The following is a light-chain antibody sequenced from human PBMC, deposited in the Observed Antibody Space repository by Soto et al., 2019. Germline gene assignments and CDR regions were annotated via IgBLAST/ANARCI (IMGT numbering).Light chain of an antibody. J-gene: IGKJ5*01. CDR1: QSVGDN. V-gene: IGKV3-15*01. CDR3: QQYTNWPIT. CDR2: GAS. Sequence: VMTQSPATLSVSPGERVTLSCRSSQSVGDNLAWFQQKPGQGPRLLIYGASTRATGIPVRFSGSGSETDFTLTISSLRSEDAAVYLCQQYTNWPITFGQGIRLAI.